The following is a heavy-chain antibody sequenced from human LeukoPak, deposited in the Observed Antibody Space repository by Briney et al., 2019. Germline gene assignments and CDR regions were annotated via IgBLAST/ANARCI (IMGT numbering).Heavy chain of an antibody. CDR2: IYYSGST. Sequence: SETLSLTCTVSGGSISSFYWSWIRQPPGKGLEWIGYIYYSGSTYYNPSLQSRVTISVDTSKNQFSLKLSSVTVADTAVYYCARGIQTLWFGDPTRFDPWGQGTLVTVSS. CDR1: GGSISSFY. V-gene: IGHV4-59*06. D-gene: IGHD3-10*01. CDR3: ARGIQTLWFGDPTRFDP. J-gene: IGHJ5*02.